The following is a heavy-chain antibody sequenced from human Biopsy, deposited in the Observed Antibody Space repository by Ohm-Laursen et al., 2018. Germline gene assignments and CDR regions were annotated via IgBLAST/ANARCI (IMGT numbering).Heavy chain of an antibody. Sequence: SLRLSCAASGFSDSSYDMNWVRQTPGKGLAWISYISETSSHIYDAGSVRGRFTVARDIAKNSLYLQLNSLRVEDTAVYYCASGRLRAVARFDYWGQGTLVTVSS. J-gene: IGHJ4*02. D-gene: IGHD6-19*01. CDR1: GFSDSSYD. CDR2: ISETSSHI. CDR3: ASGRLRAVARFDY. V-gene: IGHV3-21*01.